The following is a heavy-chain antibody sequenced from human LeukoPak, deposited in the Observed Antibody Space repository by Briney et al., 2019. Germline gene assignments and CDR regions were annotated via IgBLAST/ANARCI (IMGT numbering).Heavy chain of an antibody. CDR2: ISGSGGST. D-gene: IGHD1-26*01. V-gene: IGHV3-23*01. Sequence: GGSLRLSCAASGITFINYAMSCVREAPGKGLEWVAAISGSGGSTYYADSVKGRFTISRDNTKNSLYLQTDSLRAGDTAVYLCAKDGIGGQGTLVTVSS. CDR3: AKDGI. CDR1: GITFINYA. J-gene: IGHJ4*02.